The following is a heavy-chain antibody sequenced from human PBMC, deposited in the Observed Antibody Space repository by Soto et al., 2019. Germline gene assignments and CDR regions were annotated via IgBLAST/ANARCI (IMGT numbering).Heavy chain of an antibody. Sequence: ASVKVSCKASGGTFSSYAISWVRQAPGQGLEWMGGVIPILGIANYAQKFQGRVTVTADKSTSTDFMELRSLRSEDTALDCGARGQEDQLLCMDDWGQGTLVTVSS. CDR3: ARGQEDQLLCMDD. V-gene: IGHV1-69*10. J-gene: IGHJ4*01. CDR1: GGTFSSYA. CDR2: VIPILGIA. D-gene: IGHD2-2*01.